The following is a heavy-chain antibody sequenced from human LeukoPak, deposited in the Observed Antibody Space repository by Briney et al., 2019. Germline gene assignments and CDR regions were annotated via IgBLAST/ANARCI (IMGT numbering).Heavy chain of an antibody. V-gene: IGHV1-8*01. Sequence: ASVKVSCKASGYTFTSYDINWVRQATGQGLEWMGWMNPNSGNTDYAQRFQGRVTMTRNTSISTAYMELSSLRSEDTAVYYCARGDFGDYFLDYWGQGTLVTVSS. J-gene: IGHJ4*02. D-gene: IGHD4-17*01. CDR3: ARGDFGDYFLDY. CDR1: GYTFTSYD. CDR2: MNPNSGNT.